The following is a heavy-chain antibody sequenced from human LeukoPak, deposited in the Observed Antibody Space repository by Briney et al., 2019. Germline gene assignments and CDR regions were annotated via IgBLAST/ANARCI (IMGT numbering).Heavy chain of an antibody. CDR1: GFPFSSYA. V-gene: IGHV3-30-3*01. CDR3: ARDKDGALDY. J-gene: IGHJ4*02. Sequence: GGSLRLSCAASGFPFSSYAMHWARQAPGKGLEWVAVISYDGSNKYYADSVKGRFTISRDNSKNTLYLQMNSLRAEDTAVYDCARDKDGALDYWGQGALVTVSS. CDR2: ISYDGSNK. D-gene: IGHD3-10*01.